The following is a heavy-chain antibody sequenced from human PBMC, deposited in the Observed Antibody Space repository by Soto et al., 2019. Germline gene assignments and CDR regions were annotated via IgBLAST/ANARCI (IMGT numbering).Heavy chain of an antibody. V-gene: IGHV4-31*03. CDR3: AGDPKQWTTYYYYGMDV. J-gene: IGHJ6*02. CDR2: IYYSGST. Sequence: TLSLTCTVSGGSISSGGYYWSWIRQHPGKGLEWIGYIYYSGSTYYNPSLKSRVTISVDTSKNQFSLKLSSVTAADTAVYYCAGDPKQWTTYYYYGMDVWGQGTTVTVSS. CDR1: GGSISSGGYY. D-gene: IGHD6-19*01.